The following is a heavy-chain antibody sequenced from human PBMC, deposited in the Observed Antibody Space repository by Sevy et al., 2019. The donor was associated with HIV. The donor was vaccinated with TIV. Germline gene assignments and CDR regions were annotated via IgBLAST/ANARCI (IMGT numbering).Heavy chain of an antibody. D-gene: IGHD2-2*01. CDR3: TTGDIVVVPAAPGGYYYYMDV. CDR1: GFTFSNAW. CDR2: IKSKTDVGTT. V-gene: IGHV3-15*01. Sequence: GESLKISCGASGFTFSNAWMSWVRQAPGKGLEWVGRIKSKTDVGTTDYAAPVKGRFTISRDDSKNTLYLQMNSLKTEDTAVYYCTTGDIVVVPAAPGGYYYYMDVWGKGTTVTVSS. J-gene: IGHJ6*03.